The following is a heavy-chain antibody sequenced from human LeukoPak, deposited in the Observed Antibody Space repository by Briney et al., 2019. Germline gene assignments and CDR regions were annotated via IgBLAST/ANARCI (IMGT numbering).Heavy chain of an antibody. J-gene: IGHJ4*02. CDR3: ARPMTDYCDRGGYCGLYGL. CDR2: INPNSGGT. Sequence: ASVKVSCEASGYTFTGYYMHWVRQAPGQGLEWMGWINPNSGGTNYAQKFQGRLTITAEESTSTVYMELSFLTSEDTAVYYCARPMTDYCDRGGYCGLYGLWGQGTLVIVSS. CDR1: GYTFTGYY. D-gene: IGHD3-22*01. V-gene: IGHV1-2*02.